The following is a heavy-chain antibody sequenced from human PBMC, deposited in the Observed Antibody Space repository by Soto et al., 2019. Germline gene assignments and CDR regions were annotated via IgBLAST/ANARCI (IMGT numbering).Heavy chain of an antibody. CDR2: ISGSGGST. D-gene: IGHD3-9*01. CDR3: AKVRELRYFDWLLYDY. J-gene: IGHJ4*02. V-gene: IGHV3-23*01. Sequence: VQLLESGGGLVQPGGSLRLSCAASGFTFSSYAMSWVRQAPGKGLEWVSAISGSGGSTYYADSVKGRFTISRDNSKNTLYLQMNSLRAEDTAVYYCAKVRELRYFDWLLYDYWGQGTLVTVSS. CDR1: GFTFSSYA.